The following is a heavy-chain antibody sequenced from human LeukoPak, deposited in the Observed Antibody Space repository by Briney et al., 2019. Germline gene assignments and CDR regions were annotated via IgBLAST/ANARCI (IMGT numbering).Heavy chain of an antibody. Sequence: GGSLRLSCGASGFTFSDYGMLWVRQAPGKGLDWVAFIRHDGNKKLYADSVKGRFTISRDNSKNTLYLYVNSLRAEDTAVYYCARDLSGVTGYTYGRGIDYWGQGTLVTVSS. CDR3: ARDLSGVTGYTYGRGIDY. D-gene: IGHD5-18*01. J-gene: IGHJ4*02. CDR1: GFTFSDYG. CDR2: IRHDGNKK. V-gene: IGHV3-30*02.